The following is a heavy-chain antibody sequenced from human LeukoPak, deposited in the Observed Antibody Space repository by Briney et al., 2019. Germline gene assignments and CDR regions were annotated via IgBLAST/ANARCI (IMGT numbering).Heavy chain of an antibody. CDR3: AKYCGGDCYGMDV. CDR2: IWYDGSNK. D-gene: IGHD2-21*01. CDR1: GFTFSSYG. Sequence: GSLRLSCAASGFTFSSYGMHWVRQAPGKGLEWVAFIWYDGSNKYYADSVKGRFTISRDNAENSLYLQMNSLRAEDTAVYYCAKYCGGDCYGMDVWGQGTTVTVSS. V-gene: IGHV3-33*03. J-gene: IGHJ6*02.